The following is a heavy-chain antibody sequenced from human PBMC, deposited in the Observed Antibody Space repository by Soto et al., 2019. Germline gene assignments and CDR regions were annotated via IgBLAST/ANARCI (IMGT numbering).Heavy chain of an antibody. V-gene: IGHV3-30*18. D-gene: IGHD1-26*01. Sequence: QVQLVESGGGVVQPGTSLRLSCAASGFTFRDYGLHWVRQAPGTGLEWVAFISYTGNDKYYGDSVKGRFTTSRDTSKSTLYLQMNGLRIDDTDVYYCGKALFRWYSNSHYGVDVWGQGTTVTVSS. J-gene: IGHJ6*02. CDR3: GKALFRWYSNSHYGVDV. CDR2: ISYTGNDK. CDR1: GFTFRDYG.